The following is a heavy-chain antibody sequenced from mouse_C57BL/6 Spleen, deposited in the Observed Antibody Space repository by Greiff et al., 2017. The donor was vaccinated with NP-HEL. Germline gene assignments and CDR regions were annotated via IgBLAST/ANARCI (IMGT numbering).Heavy chain of an antibody. CDR1: GYTFTSYW. J-gene: IGHJ1*03. V-gene: IGHV1-52*01. D-gene: IGHD2-1*01. CDR2: IDPSDSET. Sequence: VQLQQSGAELVRPGSSVKLSCKASGYTFTSYWMHWVKQRPIQGLEWIGNIDPSDSETHYNQKFKDKATLTVDKSSSTAYMQISRLTSEDSAVYYCARSRGNCVGYFDVWGTGTTVTVSS. CDR3: ARSRGNCVGYFDV.